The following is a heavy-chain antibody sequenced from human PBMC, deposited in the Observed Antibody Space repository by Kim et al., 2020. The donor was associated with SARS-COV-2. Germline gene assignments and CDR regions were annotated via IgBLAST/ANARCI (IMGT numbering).Heavy chain of an antibody. J-gene: IGHJ4*02. CDR1: GDSVSSNSAA. CDR3: ARDSWGRWGQQLIHPYDY. V-gene: IGHV6-1*01. CDR2: TYYRSKWYN. Sequence: SQTLSLTCAISGDSVSSNSAAWNWIRQSPSRGLEWLGRTYYRSKWYNDYAVSVKSRITINPDTSKNQFSLQLNSVTPEDTAVYYCARDSWGRWGQQLIHPYDYWGQGTLVTVSS. D-gene: IGHD6-13*01.